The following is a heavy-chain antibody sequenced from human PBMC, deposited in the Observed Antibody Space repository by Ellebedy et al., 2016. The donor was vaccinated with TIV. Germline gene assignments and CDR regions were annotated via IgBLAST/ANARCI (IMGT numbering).Heavy chain of an antibody. D-gene: IGHD3-10*01. CDR1: GDSVSPDIG. Sequence: SQTLSLTCVISGDSVSPDIGWNWIRQSPSRGLEWLGRTYYRSKWNNDYAVSLKRRITINPDTSKNLFSLQLNSVTPEDTAVYDCARGWFGSGMGVWGQGTTVTVSS. CDR3: ARGWFGSGMGV. CDR2: TYYRSKWNN. V-gene: IGHV6-1*01. J-gene: IGHJ6*02.